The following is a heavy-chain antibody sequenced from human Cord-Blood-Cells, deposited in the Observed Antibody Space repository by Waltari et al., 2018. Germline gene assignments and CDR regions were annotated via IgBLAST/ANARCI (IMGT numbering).Heavy chain of an antibody. J-gene: IGHJ4*02. D-gene: IGHD3-10*01. CDR2: ISYDGSNK. Sequence: QVQLVESGGGVVQPGRSLRLSCAASGFTFSSYAMHWFRQAPGKGLEWVAVISYDGSNKYYADSVKGRFTISRDNSKNTLYLQMNSLRAEDTAVYYCVAPNGSGSYDYWGQGTLVTVSS. CDR3: VAPNGSGSYDY. CDR1: GFTFSSYA. V-gene: IGHV3-30-3*01.